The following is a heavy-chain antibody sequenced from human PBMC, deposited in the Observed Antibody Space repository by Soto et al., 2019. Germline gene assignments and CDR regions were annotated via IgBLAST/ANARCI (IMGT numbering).Heavy chain of an antibody. CDR3: ARLPYSASWYQADS. J-gene: IGHJ5*01. Sequence: PSETLSLTCTVSGGSISSSSYYWGWIRQPPGKGLEWIGSIYYSGSTYYNPSLKSRVTISVDTSKNQFSLKLSSVTAADTAVYYCARLPYSASWYQADSWGQGTLVTVSS. CDR1: GGSISSSSYY. V-gene: IGHV4-39*01. CDR2: IYYSGST. D-gene: IGHD6-13*01.